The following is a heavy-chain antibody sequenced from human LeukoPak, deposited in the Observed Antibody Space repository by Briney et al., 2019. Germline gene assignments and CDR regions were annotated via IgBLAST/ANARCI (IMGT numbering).Heavy chain of an antibody. J-gene: IGHJ3*02. V-gene: IGHV1-8*02. Sequence: GASVKVSCKASGYTFTSYDINWVRQATGQGLEWMGWMNPNSGNTGYAQKFQGRVTMTRNTSISTAYMELSSLRSEDTAVYYCARRYSSGWYVVSAPGPDAFDIWGQGTMVTVSS. CDR2: MNPNSGNT. CDR3: ARRYSSGWYVVSAPGPDAFDI. D-gene: IGHD6-19*01. CDR1: GYTFTSYD.